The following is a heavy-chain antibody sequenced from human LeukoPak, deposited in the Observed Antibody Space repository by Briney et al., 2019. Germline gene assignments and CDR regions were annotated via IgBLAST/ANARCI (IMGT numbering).Heavy chain of an antibody. CDR1: GGSISSNY. J-gene: IGHJ4*02. Sequence: ASETLSLTCTVSGGSISSNYMSWVRQAPGKGLEWVSLTYSSGSTDYADSVKGRFTISRDNSKNTLYLQMNSLRPDDTAVYYCSRGISTSGWLDYWGQGTLLTVSS. CDR2: TYSSGST. D-gene: IGHD6-19*01. V-gene: IGHV3-53*01. CDR3: SRGISTSGWLDY.